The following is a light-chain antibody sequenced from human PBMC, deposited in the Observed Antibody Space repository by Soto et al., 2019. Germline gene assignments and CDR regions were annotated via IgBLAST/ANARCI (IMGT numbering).Light chain of an antibody. CDR2: EVS. J-gene: IGLJ1*01. CDR1: NSDIGGYNY. V-gene: IGLV2-14*01. Sequence: QSALTQPASVSGSPGQSITISCTGTNSDIGGYNYVSWYQQYPGKAPKLMIYEVSNRPSGVSNRFSGSKSGNTASLTISGRQADDEAEYYCSSYTSSSTVVFGIGTKLTVL. CDR3: SSYTSSSTVV.